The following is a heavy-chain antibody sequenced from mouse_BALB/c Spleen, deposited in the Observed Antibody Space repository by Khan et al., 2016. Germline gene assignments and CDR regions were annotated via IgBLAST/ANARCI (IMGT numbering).Heavy chain of an antibody. J-gene: IGHJ3*01. V-gene: IGHV1S56*01. D-gene: IGHD4-1*01. Sequence: VQLQESGPELVKPGASVRISCKASGYTFTSYYIHWVKQRPGQGFEWIGWIYPGNGNTKYNEKFKGRATLTADKSSTTAYMQLSSLTSEDSAVFFCARTGAGAWFAYWGQGTLVTVSA. CDR3: ARTGAGAWFAY. CDR2: IYPGNGNT. CDR1: GYTFTSYY.